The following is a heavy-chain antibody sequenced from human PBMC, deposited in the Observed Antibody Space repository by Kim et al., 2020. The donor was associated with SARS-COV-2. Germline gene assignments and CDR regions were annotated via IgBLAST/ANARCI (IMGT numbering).Heavy chain of an antibody. V-gene: IGHV1-46*01. D-gene: IGHD2-2*01. J-gene: IGHJ6*02. CDR3: ARDHDRGPAAIRPSTYYYYGMDV. CDR1: GYTFTSYY. CDR2: INPSGGST. Sequence: ASVKVSCKASGYTFTSYYMHWVRQAPGQGLEWMGIINPSGGSTSYAQKFQGRVTMTRDTSTSTVYMELSSLRSEDTAVYYCARDHDRGPAAIRPSTYYYYGMDVWGQGTTVTVSS.